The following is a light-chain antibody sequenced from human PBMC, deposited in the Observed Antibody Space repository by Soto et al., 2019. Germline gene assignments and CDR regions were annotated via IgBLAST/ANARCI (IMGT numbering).Light chain of an antibody. CDR3: QQYGSSPRT. Sequence: IVLTQSPGTLSLSPGERATLSCRASQSVRSDYLAWYQQKPGQAPRLHIYGASTRATGIPDRFTGSGSGTDFTLTISRLEPEDFAVYYCQQYGSSPRTFGQGTKV. V-gene: IGKV3-20*01. CDR2: GAS. J-gene: IGKJ1*01. CDR1: QSVRSDY.